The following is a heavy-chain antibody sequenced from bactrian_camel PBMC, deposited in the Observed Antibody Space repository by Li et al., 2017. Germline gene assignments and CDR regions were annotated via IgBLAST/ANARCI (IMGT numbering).Heavy chain of an antibody. CDR2: IDSAGLTR. CDR3: AAQYRTDGTCSALATERFGS. Sequence: HVQLVESGGGSVQPGGSLRLSCAASGITYGRYCMGWFRQAPGKEREGVAFIDSAGLTRTSDSVKGRFAISKDNARNTLYLQMNSVTPRDTAMYYCAAQYRTDGTCSALATERFGSWGRGTQVTVS. CDR1: GITYGRYC. J-gene: IGHJ6*01. V-gene: IGHV3S6*01. D-gene: IGHD6*01.